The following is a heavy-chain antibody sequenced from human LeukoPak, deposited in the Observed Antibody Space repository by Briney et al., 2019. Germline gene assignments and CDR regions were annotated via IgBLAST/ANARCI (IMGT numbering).Heavy chain of an antibody. D-gene: IGHD2-2*01. CDR2: FDPEDGET. Sequence: ASVNVSCKVSGYTLTELSMHWVRQAPGKGLGGRGGFDPEDGETIYPQKFQGRVTITEDTSTDTAYMELSSLRSEDTAVYYCATDPLNVVVPAATKFYGMDVWGQGTTVTVSS. CDR3: ATDPLNVVVPAATKFYGMDV. J-gene: IGHJ6*02. V-gene: IGHV1-24*01. CDR1: GYTLTELS.